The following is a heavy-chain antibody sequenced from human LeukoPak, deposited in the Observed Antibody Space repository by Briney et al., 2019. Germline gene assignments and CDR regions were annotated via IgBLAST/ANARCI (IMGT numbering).Heavy chain of an antibody. CDR1: GGSISSSSYY. CDR2: IYYSGST. V-gene: IGHV4-39*01. J-gene: IGHJ4*02. Sequence: SETLSLTCTVSGGSISSSSYYWGWIRQPPGKGLEWIGSIYYSGSTYYNPSLKSRVTISVDTSKNQFPLKLSSVTAADTAVYYCARHDSGGDFDYWGQGTLVTVSS. CDR3: ARHDSGGDFDY. D-gene: IGHD3-22*01.